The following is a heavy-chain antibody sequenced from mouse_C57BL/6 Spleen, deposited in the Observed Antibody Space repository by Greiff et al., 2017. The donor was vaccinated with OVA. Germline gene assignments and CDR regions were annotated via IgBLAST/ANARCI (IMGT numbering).Heavy chain of an antibody. CDR2: INYDGSST. Sequence: EVHLVESEGGLVQPGSSMKLSCTASGFTFSDYYMAWVRQVPEKGLEWVANINYDGSSTYYLDSLKSRFIISRDNAKNILYLQMSSLKSEDTATYYCARESDGSAFDYWGQGTTLTVSS. D-gene: IGHD1-1*01. CDR3: ARESDGSAFDY. V-gene: IGHV5-16*01. J-gene: IGHJ2*01. CDR1: GFTFSDYY.